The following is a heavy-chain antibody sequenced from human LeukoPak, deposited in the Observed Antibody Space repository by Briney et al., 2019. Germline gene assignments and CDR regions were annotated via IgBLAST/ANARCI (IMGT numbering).Heavy chain of an antibody. CDR1: GGSFSGYY. D-gene: IGHD3-22*01. V-gene: IGHV4-34*01. J-gene: IGHJ3*02. Sequence: TSETLSLTCAVYGGSFSGYYWSWIRQPPGKGLEWIGEINHSGSTNYNPSLKSRVTISVDTSKNQFSLKLSSVTAADTAVYYCDQYHYDSSGYGAFDMWGQGTMVTVSS. CDR2: INHSGST. CDR3: DQYHYDSSGYGAFDM.